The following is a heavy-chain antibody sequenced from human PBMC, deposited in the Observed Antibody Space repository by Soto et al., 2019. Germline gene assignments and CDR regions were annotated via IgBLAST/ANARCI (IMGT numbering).Heavy chain of an antibody. J-gene: IGHJ6*02. CDR2: IWYDGSNK. Sequence: GGSLRLSCAASGFTFTSYGMHWVRQAPGKGLEWVAVIWYDGSNKYYADSVKGRFTISRDNSKNTLYLQMNSLRAEDTAVYYCAGGYCSSTSCTTYGMDVWGQGTTVTVSS. V-gene: IGHV3-33*01. CDR1: GFTFTSYG. D-gene: IGHD2-2*01. CDR3: AGGYCSSTSCTTYGMDV.